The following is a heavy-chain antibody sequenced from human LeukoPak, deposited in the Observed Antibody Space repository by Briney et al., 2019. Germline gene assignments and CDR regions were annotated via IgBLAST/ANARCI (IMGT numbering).Heavy chain of an antibody. CDR2: ISAYNGNT. CDR3: ARRAVAYYYYYYMDV. V-gene: IGHV1-18*01. Sequence: ASVKVSCKASGYTFTSYGIIWVRQAPGQGLEWMGWISAYNGNTNYAQKLQGRVTMTTDTSTSTAYMDLSSLRSDDTAVYYCARRAVAYYYYYYMDVWGKGTTVTVSS. J-gene: IGHJ6*03. D-gene: IGHD6-19*01. CDR1: GYTFTSYG.